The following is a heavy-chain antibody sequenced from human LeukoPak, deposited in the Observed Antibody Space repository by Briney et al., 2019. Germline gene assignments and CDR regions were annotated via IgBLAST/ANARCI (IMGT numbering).Heavy chain of an antibody. J-gene: IGHJ3*02. CDR3: ASVLGYCSGGSCYGHAFDI. CDR1: GFTFSDYG. Sequence: PGGSLRLSCAASGFTFSDYGMSWVRQAPGKGLEWVSAISGNGGSTYYADSVKGRFTISRDNSKNTLYLQMNSLRAEDTAVYYCASVLGYCSGGSCYGHAFDIWGQGTMVTVSS. D-gene: IGHD2-15*01. CDR2: ISGNGGST. V-gene: IGHV3-23*01.